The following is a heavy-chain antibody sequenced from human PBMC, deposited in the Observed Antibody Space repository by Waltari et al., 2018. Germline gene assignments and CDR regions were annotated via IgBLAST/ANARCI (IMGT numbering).Heavy chain of an antibody. CDR3: VRRHDSGGFYGL. CDR2: ISNRGDTI. Sequence: EVQLVESGGGLVQPGGSRRLPCAASGFPLGDCEMNWVRRAPGKGLEWVSYISNRGDTIYYADSVKGRFTISRDKKSLYLQMNSLNDEDTALYYCVRRHDSGGFYGLWGQGTLVTVSS. J-gene: IGHJ4*02. V-gene: IGHV3-48*03. CDR1: GFPLGDCE. D-gene: IGHD2-21*02.